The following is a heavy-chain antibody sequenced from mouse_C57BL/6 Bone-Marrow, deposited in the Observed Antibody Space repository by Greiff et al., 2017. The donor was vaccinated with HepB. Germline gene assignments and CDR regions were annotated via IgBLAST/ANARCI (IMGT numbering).Heavy chain of an antibody. J-gene: IGHJ1*03. Sequence: QFQLLQSGPVLVKPGSSVKLSCKASFFTFTLYFFYCVIQWPGQGLEWIGWIFPGSVSTYYTEKFKGKATLTVDKSSSSAYMLLSSLTSEDSAVYFCARRSIRYFDVWGTGTTVTVSS. CDR3: ARRSIRYFDV. V-gene: IGHV1-75*01. CDR1: FFTFTLYF. D-gene: IGHD2-4*01. CDR2: IFPGSVST.